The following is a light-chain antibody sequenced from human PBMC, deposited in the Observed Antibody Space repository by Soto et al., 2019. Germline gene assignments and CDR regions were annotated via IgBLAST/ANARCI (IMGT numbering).Light chain of an antibody. CDR2: GSS. CDR3: QQYYGLPMT. Sequence: DIVLTQSPATLSLSPGDRATLSCGASQTLSPNYLTWCQQKPGNPPRLLIYGSSKRDTGVPDRFSGSGSGTDFTLTISRLQPEDFGAYYCQQYYGLPMTFGQGTRLEIK. J-gene: IGKJ5*01. CDR1: QTLSPNY. V-gene: IGKV3-20*01.